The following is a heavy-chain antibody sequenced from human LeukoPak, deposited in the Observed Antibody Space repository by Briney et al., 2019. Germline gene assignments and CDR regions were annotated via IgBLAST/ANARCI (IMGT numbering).Heavy chain of an antibody. CDR2: VHTTGTT. D-gene: IGHD3-22*01. V-gene: IGHV4-4*07. CDR1: GGSFNDYY. CDR3: VCFGYYDSSGSDAFDI. Sequence: SETLSLTCTVSGGSFNDYYWTWIRQPAGKGLEWIGRVHTTGTTYYNPSLKSRVTISVDTSKNQFSLKLSSVTAADTAVYYCVCFGYYDSSGSDAFDIWGQGTMVTVSS. J-gene: IGHJ3*02.